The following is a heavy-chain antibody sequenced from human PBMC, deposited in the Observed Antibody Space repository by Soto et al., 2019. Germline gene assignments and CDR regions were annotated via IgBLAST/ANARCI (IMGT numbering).Heavy chain of an antibody. J-gene: IGHJ3*02. CDR3: ATAKRPAGVVVTAIADAFDI. V-gene: IGHV1-18*01. Sequence: GASVKVSCKASGYTFTSYGISWVRQAPGQGLEWMGWISAYNGNTNYAQKLQGRVTMTTDTSTSTAYMELRSLRSDDTAVYYCATAKRPAGVVVTAIADAFDIWGQGTMVTVSS. CDR2: ISAYNGNT. CDR1: GYTFTSYG. D-gene: IGHD2-21*02.